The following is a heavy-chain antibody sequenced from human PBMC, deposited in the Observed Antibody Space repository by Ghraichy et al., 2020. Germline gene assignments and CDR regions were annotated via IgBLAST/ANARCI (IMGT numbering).Heavy chain of an antibody. Sequence: SETLSLTCAVYGGSFSGYYWSWIRQPPGKGLEWIGEINHSGSTNYNPSLKSRVTISVDTSKNQFSLKLSSVTAADTAVYYCARGGRQQRQYFQHWGQGTLVTVSS. CDR3: ARGGRQQRQYFQH. CDR1: GGSFSGYY. V-gene: IGHV4-34*01. J-gene: IGHJ1*01. CDR2: INHSGST. D-gene: IGHD6-13*01.